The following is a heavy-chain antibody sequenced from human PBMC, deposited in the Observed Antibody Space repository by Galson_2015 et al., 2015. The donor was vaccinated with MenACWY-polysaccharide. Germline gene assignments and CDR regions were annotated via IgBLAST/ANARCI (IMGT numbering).Heavy chain of an antibody. V-gene: IGHV3-9*01. D-gene: IGHD3-22*01. Sequence: SLRLSCAASGFTFDDYAMHWVRQAPGKGLEWVSGISWNSGSIGYADSVRGRFTISRDNAKNSLYLQMNSLRAEDTALYYCAKGLYYYDSSGPPDYWGQGTLVTVSS. CDR1: GFTFDDYA. CDR2: ISWNSGSI. J-gene: IGHJ4*02. CDR3: AKGLYYYDSSGPPDY.